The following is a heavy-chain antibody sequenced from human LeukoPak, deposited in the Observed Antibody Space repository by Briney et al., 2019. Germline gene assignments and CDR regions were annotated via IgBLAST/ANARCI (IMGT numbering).Heavy chain of an antibody. J-gene: IGHJ5*02. D-gene: IGHD6-25*01. V-gene: IGHV3-23*01. CDR2: VTGSGGGT. CDR1: GFIFSNYA. Sequence: GGSLRLSCAASGFIFSNYAMMWVRQAPGKGLEWVSSVTGSGGGTFYADSVKGRFTISRDNSQNTLYLQMNSLGAEDTAVYYCAKGAASALVDWFDPWGQGTLVTVFS. CDR3: AKGAASALVDWFDP.